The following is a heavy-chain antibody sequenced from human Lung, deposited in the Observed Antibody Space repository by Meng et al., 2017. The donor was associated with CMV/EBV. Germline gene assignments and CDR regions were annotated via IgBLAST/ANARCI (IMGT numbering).Heavy chain of an antibody. CDR2: IYHSGST. D-gene: IGHD2-21*02. CDR3: ARVGAYCGGDCYHPR. CDR1: GGSLSSRNW. Sequence: QVQRQESGPGLVKPSGSLSLICAVSGGSLSSRNWWSWVRQPPGKGLEWIGEIYHSGSTNYNPSLKSRVTISVDESKNQFSLRLSSVTAADTAVYYCARVGAYCGGDCYHPRWGQGTLVTVSS. J-gene: IGHJ4*02. V-gene: IGHV4-4*02.